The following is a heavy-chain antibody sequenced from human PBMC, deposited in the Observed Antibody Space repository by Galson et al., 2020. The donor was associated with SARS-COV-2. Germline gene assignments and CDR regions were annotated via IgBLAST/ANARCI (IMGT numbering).Heavy chain of an antibody. CDR1: GGSVRSYY. CDR3: ASWYCSRSTCYHMDV. Sequence: SETLSLTCTVSGGSVRSYYWSWIRQPPGKGLEWIGYVYYTGTSAFSPSIKSRVTMSVDTSKNQFSLNLNSVTAADTAVYYCASWYCSRSTCYHMDVWGKGTTVTVSS. CDR2: VYYTGTS. J-gene: IGHJ6*03. V-gene: IGHV4-59*02. D-gene: IGHD2-15*01.